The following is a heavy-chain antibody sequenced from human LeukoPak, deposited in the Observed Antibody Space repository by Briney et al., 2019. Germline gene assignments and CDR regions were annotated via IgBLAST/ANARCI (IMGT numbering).Heavy chain of an antibody. D-gene: IGHD3-16*01. J-gene: IGHJ4*02. CDR3: ARVNVCPRCHFDY. V-gene: IGHV3-23*01. CDR1: GFTFSTYA. CDR2: IGSDNKH. Sequence: GGSLRLSCEASGFTFSTYAMTWVRQAPGKGLEWVSTIGSDNKHHYSESVTGRFAIARDNSKNTLYLQMNSLRAEDTAVYYCARVNVCPRCHFDYWGQGTLVTVSS.